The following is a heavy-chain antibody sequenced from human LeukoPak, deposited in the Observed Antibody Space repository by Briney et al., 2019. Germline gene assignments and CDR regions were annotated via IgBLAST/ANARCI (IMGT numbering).Heavy chain of an antibody. J-gene: IGHJ4*02. CDR3: ARHPYYYGSGSNFDY. D-gene: IGHD3-10*01. CDR2: ISAYNGNT. Sequence: EASVKVSCKASGYTFTSYGITWVRQAPGQGLEWMGWISAYNGNTNYAQKLQGRVTMTTDTSTSTAYMELRSLRSDDTAVYYCARHPYYYGSGSNFDYWGQGTLVTVSS. CDR1: GYTFTSYG. V-gene: IGHV1-18*01.